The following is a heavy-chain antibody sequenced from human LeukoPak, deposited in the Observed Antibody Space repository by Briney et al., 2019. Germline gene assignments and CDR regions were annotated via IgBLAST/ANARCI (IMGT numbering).Heavy chain of an antibody. CDR2: IKEGRSDI. Sequence: GGSLRLSCEGSGFTFGETTMSWVRQVPGKGLEWVARIKEGRSDIYYVDSVRGRFTISRDNAKKSLWLQMSSLRAEDTAVYYCARGGQKRFDLWGQGNLVTVSS. D-gene: IGHD2-15*01. CDR1: GFTFGETT. CDR3: ARGGQKRFDL. J-gene: IGHJ4*02. V-gene: IGHV3-7*01.